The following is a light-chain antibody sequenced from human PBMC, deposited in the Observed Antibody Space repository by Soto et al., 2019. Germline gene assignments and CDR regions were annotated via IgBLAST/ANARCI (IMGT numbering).Light chain of an antibody. Sequence: EIELTQSPATLSLSPGERATLSCRASQSVSKNFLAWYQQKPDQAPRLLISAASNRATGIPDRFSGSGSGTDFSLTIGRLQPEDLAVYFCQQYDSSPPTFGGGTKVEIK. CDR2: AAS. CDR1: QSVSKNF. J-gene: IGKJ4*01. CDR3: QQYDSSPPT. V-gene: IGKV3-20*01.